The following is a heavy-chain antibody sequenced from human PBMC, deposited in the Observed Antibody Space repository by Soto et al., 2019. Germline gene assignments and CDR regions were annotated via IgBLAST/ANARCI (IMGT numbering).Heavy chain of an antibody. V-gene: IGHV1-2*02. CDR2: INPNSGGA. J-gene: IGHJ6*02. CDR1: GYTFSGFY. D-gene: IGHD3-22*01. Sequence: QMHLVQSGAEVKKTGASVKVSCKASGYTFSGFYIHWVRQAPGQGLECMGWINPNSGGAKYAKTFVGRVTMSRDTAISTGYREWSSLRSDGTAVYYCASAGLAAYDSGEFAMDVWGQGTTVTVSS. CDR3: ASAGLAAYDSGEFAMDV.